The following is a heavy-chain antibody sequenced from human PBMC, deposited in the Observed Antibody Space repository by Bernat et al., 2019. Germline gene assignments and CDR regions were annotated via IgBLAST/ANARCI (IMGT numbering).Heavy chain of an antibody. V-gene: IGHV3-7*01. CDR3: AKDAWAAAGPPEYFQH. J-gene: IGHJ1*01. D-gene: IGHD6-13*01. CDR1: GFTFSSYW. Sequence: EVQLVESGGGLVQPGGSLRLSCAASGFTFSSYWMSWVRQAPGKGLEWVANIKQDGSEKYYVDSVKGRFTISRDNAKNSLYLQMNSLRAEDTAVYYCAKDAWAAAGPPEYFQHWGQGTLVTVSS. CDR2: IKQDGSEK.